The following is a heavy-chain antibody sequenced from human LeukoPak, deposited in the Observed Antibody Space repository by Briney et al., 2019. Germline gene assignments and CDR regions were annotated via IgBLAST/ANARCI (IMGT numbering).Heavy chain of an antibody. V-gene: IGHV3-9*01. CDR2: ISWNSGGI. CDR1: GFTFDDYA. D-gene: IGHD3-10*01. Sequence: GGSLRLSCAASGFTFDDYAMHWVRQAPGKGLEWVSGISWNSGGIGYADSVKGRFTISRDNAKNSLYLQMNSLRAEDTALYYCAKDLQNNYGSGSLDYWGQGTLVTVSS. CDR3: AKDLQNNYGSGSLDY. J-gene: IGHJ4*02.